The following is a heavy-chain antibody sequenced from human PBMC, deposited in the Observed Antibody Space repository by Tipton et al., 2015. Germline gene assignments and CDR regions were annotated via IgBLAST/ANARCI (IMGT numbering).Heavy chain of an antibody. V-gene: IGHV4-4*07. CDR1: GGSITSYY. Sequence: TLSLTCTVSGGSITSYYWSWIRQPAGKGLEWIGRIYTGGSTRYNPSPKSRVTMSVDRSKNQFSLNLNSVIAADTAVYYCAKIEGFYGGNSGDWYFDLWGRGTLVTVSS. D-gene: IGHD4-23*01. CDR2: IYTGGST. CDR3: AKIEGFYGGNSGDWYFDL. J-gene: IGHJ2*01.